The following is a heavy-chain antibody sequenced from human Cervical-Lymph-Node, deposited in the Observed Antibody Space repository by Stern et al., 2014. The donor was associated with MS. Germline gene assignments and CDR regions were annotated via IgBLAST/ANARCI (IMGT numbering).Heavy chain of an antibody. J-gene: IGHJ4*02. D-gene: IGHD5-12*01. CDR3: ARGATINDFDF. Sequence: QVQLQESGPGLVKPSQTVSLTCTVSGASVSSSGYYWSWIRQHPGKGLEWFGSFYYTGSTYYTPALKSRVSISVDTSKNRFSLRLSSVTAADTAVYFCARGATINDFDFWGQGTLVTVSS. CDR1: GASVSSSGYY. CDR2: FYYTGST. V-gene: IGHV4-31*03.